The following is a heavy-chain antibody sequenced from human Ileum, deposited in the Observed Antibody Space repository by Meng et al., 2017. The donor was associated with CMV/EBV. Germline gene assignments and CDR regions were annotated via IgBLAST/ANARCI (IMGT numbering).Heavy chain of an antibody. CDR1: GFTFSSYW. Sequence: GESLKTSWAAPGFTFSSYWMYWLRQAPGKGLVWVSRMNSDGSSTSYADSVKGRFTISRDYAKNTLYLQMNSLRVEDTAVYYSARDPGNSGFDPWGQGTLVTVSS. D-gene: IGHD4-23*01. J-gene: IGHJ5*02. CDR2: MNSDGSST. CDR3: ARDPGNSGFDP. V-gene: IGHV3-74*01.